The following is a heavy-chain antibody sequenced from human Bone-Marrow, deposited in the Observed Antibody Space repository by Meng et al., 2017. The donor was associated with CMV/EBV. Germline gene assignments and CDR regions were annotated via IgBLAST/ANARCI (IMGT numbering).Heavy chain of an antibody. Sequence: SETLSLTCAVSGGSISSSNWWSWVRQPPGKGLEWIGEIYHSGSTNYNPSLKSRVTISVDKSKNQFSLKLSSVTAADTAVYYCARDEPANTGYYYYGMDVWGQGTTVTVSS. J-gene: IGHJ6*02. CDR3: ARDEPANTGYYYYGMDV. V-gene: IGHV4-4*02. CDR2: IYHSGST. D-gene: IGHD2-2*01. CDR1: GGSISSSNW.